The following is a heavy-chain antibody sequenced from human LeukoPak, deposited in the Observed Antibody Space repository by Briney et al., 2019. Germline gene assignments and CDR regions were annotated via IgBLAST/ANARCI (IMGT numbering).Heavy chain of an antibody. Sequence: PSETLSLTCAVYGGSFSGYYWSWIRQPPEKGLEWIGEINHSGSTNYNPSLKSRVTISVDTSKNQFSLKLSSVTAADTAVYYCARRGSGYALTHWGQGTLVTVSS. CDR2: INHSGST. D-gene: IGHD5-12*01. CDR1: GGSFSGYY. V-gene: IGHV4-34*01. J-gene: IGHJ4*02. CDR3: ARRGSGYALTH.